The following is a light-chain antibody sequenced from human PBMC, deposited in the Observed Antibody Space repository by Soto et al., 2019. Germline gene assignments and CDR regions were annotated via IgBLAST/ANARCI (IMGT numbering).Light chain of an antibody. Sequence: EIALTQSPGTLSLSPGERATLSCRASQSVSSYLAWYQQKPGQAPRLLIYGASSRATGIPDRFSGSGSGTDFTLTISRLEPEDFAVYYCQQYGRPSRTFGQGTKVEIK. CDR3: QQYGRPSRT. CDR2: GAS. V-gene: IGKV3-20*01. CDR1: QSVSSY. J-gene: IGKJ1*01.